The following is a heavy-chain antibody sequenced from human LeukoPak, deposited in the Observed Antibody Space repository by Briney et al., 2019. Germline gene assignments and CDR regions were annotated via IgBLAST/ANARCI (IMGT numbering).Heavy chain of an antibody. Sequence: ASVKVSCKASGGTFSSYAISWVRQAPGQGLEWMGRIIPILGIANYAQKFQGRVTITADKSTSTAYMELSSLRSEDTAVYYCAGVYGSGSYHYYGMDVWGQGTTVTVSS. V-gene: IGHV1-69*04. CDR1: GGTFSSYA. CDR3: AGVYGSGSYHYYGMDV. J-gene: IGHJ6*02. CDR2: IIPILGIA. D-gene: IGHD3-10*01.